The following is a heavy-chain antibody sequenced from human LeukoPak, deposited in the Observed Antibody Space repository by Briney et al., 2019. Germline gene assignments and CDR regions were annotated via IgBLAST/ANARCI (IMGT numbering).Heavy chain of an antibody. J-gene: IGHJ4*02. V-gene: IGHV1-18*01. CDR2: ISAYNGNT. Sequence: ASVKVSCKASGYTFTSYGISWVRQAPGQGLEWMGWISAYNGNTNYAQKFQGRVTMTRDTSISTAYMELSRLRSDDTAVYYCAREDADGYNYSDYWGQGTLVTVSS. D-gene: IGHD5-24*01. CDR1: GYTFTSYG. CDR3: AREDADGYNYSDY.